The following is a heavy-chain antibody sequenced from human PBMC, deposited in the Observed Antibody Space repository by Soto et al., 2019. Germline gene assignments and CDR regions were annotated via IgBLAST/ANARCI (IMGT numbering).Heavy chain of an antibody. CDR3: ARGPPVVVTAPNPLDY. Sequence: AVYGGSFSGYYWSWIRQPPGKGLEWIGEINHSGSTNYNPSLKSRVTISVDTSKNQFSLKLSSVTAADTAVYYCARGPPVVVTAPNPLDYWGQGTLVTVSS. D-gene: IGHD2-2*01. J-gene: IGHJ4*02. CDR1: GGSFSGYY. V-gene: IGHV4-34*01. CDR2: INHSGST.